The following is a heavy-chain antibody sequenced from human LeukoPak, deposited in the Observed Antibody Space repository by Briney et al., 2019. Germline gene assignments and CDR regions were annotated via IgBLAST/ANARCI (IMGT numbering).Heavy chain of an antibody. J-gene: IGHJ4*02. CDR1: GYSISSGYY. V-gene: IGHV4-38-2*02. CDR3: ARDGNGDYGEFDY. Sequence: SETLSLTCTVSGYSISSGYYWGWIRQPPGKGLEWIGSIYHSGSTYYNPSLKSRVTISVDTSKNQFSLKLSSVTVADTAVYYCARDGNGDYGEFDYWGQGTLVTVSS. CDR2: IYHSGST. D-gene: IGHD4-17*01.